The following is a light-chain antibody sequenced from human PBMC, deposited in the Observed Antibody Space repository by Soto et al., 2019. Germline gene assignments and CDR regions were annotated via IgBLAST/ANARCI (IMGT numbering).Light chain of an antibody. V-gene: IGLV6-57*04. Sequence: NFMLTQPPSVSESPGETVTISCTRTSGGIANNYVQWYQQRQGSAPTSVIYEHNQRTSGVPARFSCSTDGSSNSASLTISGLHTEDEADYYCQSYDSSFVVFGGGTKLTVL. J-gene: IGLJ2*01. CDR2: EHN. CDR1: SGGIANNY. CDR3: QSYDSSFVV.